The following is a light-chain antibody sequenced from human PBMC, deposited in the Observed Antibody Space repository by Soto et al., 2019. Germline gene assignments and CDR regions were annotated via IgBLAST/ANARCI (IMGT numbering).Light chain of an antibody. CDR1: QSVSRSY. J-gene: IGKJ2*01. CDR2: GAS. Sequence: ENVLTQSPGTLSLSPGERATLSCRASQSVSRSYLAWYQQKPGQAPRLLIYGASSRATGIPDRFSGSGSGTDFTLTVSRLEPEDFAMYYCQQYGSSLYTFGQGTKLEIK. V-gene: IGKV3-20*01. CDR3: QQYGSSLYT.